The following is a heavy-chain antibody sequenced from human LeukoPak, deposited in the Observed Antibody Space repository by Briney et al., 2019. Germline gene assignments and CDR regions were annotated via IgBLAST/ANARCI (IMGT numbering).Heavy chain of an antibody. CDR3: ARDFAAGITPPHFDY. CDR2: ISSSRSYI. V-gene: IGHV3-21*01. D-gene: IGHD6-13*01. CDR1: GFTLSSYY. J-gene: IGHJ4*02. Sequence: GGSLRLSCVVSGFTLSSYYMNWVRQAPGKGLEWVSSISSSRSYIYYADSVKGRFTISRDNAKNSLYLQMNSLRAEDTAVYYCARDFAAGITPPHFDYWGQGTLVTVSS.